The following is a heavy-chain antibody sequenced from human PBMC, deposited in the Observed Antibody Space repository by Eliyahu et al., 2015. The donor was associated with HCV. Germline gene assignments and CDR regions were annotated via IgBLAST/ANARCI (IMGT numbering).Heavy chain of an antibody. D-gene: IGHD3-22*01. CDR1: GYTFTSYA. CDR3: ARGGDAYYYDSSGYYH. V-gene: IGHV1-3*01. J-gene: IGHJ5*02. CDR2: INAGNGNT. Sequence: QLVQSGAEVKKPGASVKVSCKASGYTFTSYAMHWVRQAPGQRLEWMGWINAGNGNTKYSQKFQGRVTITRDTSASTAYMELSSLRSEDTAVYYCARGGDAYYYDSSGYYHWGQGTLVTVSS.